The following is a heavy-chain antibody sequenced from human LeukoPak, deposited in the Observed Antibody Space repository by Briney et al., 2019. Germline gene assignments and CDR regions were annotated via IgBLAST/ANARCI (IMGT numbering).Heavy chain of an antibody. CDR1: GFSFSGYD. J-gene: IGHJ5*02. Sequence: GGSLRLACAASGFSFSGYDIDWVRQSPDKGLEWVAGIWREGSNKSYTDSVKGRFTISRDNSKNTLYLQMNRLRAEDTAVYHCARGGYCSGGRCYPNWFDPWGQGTLVTVSS. D-gene: IGHD2-15*01. V-gene: IGHV3-33*01. CDR2: IWREGSNK. CDR3: ARGGYCSGGRCYPNWFDP.